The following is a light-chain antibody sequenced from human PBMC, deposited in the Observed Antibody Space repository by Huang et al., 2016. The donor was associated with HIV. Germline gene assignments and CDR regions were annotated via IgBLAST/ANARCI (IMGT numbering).Light chain of an antibody. Sequence: IVITQSPGTLSVSPGGSATLTCRASQSVGSNLAWYQEQPGQAPRDLIHGASTGATCVPPRLSGSGSGTEFKRTSSSLQAGDFAVYYCQQYDDWRRTFGQGTKLEI. J-gene: IGKJ1*01. V-gene: IGKV3-15*01. CDR3: QQYDDWRRT. CDR1: QSVGSN. CDR2: GAS.